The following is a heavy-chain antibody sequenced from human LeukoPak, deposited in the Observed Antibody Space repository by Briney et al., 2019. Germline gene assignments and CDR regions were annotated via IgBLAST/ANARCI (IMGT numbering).Heavy chain of an antibody. V-gene: IGHV3-21*01. CDR2: ISSIRTHI. CDR3: ARPLRGSGGSSFDY. J-gene: IGHJ4*02. CDR1: GFPFSDYT. Sequence: GVPLRLSCAASGFPFSDYTMIWVPRSPGQGVEWVSSISSIRTHIYYADSVKGRFTISRDNAKNSLYLQMNSLRADDTAVYYCARPLRGSGGSSFDYWGQGTLVTVSP. D-gene: IGHD3-10*01.